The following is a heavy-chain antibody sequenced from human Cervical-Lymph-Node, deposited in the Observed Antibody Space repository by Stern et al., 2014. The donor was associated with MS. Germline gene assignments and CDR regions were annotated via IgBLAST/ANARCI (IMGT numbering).Heavy chain of an antibody. D-gene: IGHD1-14*01. CDR3: ARHSIKGYNCFDT. CDR2: ISAYNVNA. V-gene: IGHV1-18*01. Sequence: QDQLVQSGAELKKPGASVKVSCKASGFALTSAGISWVRQDPGQGLEWMGWISAYNVNANYAQRFQDRVNMTTDTSTSTAYMELRSLRSDDTAVYYCARHSIKGYNCFDTWGQGTLVTVSS. J-gene: IGHJ5*02. CDR1: GFALTSAG.